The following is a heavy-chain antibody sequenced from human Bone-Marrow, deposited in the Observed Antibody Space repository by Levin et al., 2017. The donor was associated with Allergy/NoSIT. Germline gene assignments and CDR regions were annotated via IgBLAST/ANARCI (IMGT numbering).Heavy chain of an antibody. CDR1: GGSISSSNW. V-gene: IGHV4-4*02. CDR2: IYHSGST. J-gene: IGHJ4*02. D-gene: IGHD6-19*01. CDR3: ARQGLSTDPNFDY. Sequence: SSETLSLTCAVSGGSISSSNWWSWVRQPPGKGLEWIGEIYHSGSTNYNPSLKSRVTISVDKSKNQFSLKLSSVTAADTAVYYCARQGLSTDPNFDYWGQGTLVTVSS.